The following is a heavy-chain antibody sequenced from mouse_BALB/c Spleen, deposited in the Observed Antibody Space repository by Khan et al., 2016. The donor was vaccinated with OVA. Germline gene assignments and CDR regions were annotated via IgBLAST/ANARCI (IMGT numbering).Heavy chain of an antibody. J-gene: IGHJ4*01. CDR2: IGPGSGSA. Sequence: DLVEPGASVKLSCKASGYTFTSYWINWINERPGQGLEWIGQIGPGSGSAYYNELFKGKATLTVDTSSSTVYIQLSSLSSEDSAVYFCARSNYYGRGLYAMDYWGQGTSVTVSS. CDR1: GYTFTSYW. CDR3: ARSNYYGRGLYAMDY. D-gene: IGHD1-1*01. V-gene: IGHV1S41*01.